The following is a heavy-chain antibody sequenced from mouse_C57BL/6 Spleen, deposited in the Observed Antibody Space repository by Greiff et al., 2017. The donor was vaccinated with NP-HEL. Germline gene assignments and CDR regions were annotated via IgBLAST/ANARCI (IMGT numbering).Heavy chain of an antibody. CDR3: ARKVAAYYFDY. CDR1: GFTFSSYA. V-gene: IGHV5-4*01. J-gene: IGHJ2*01. Sequence: DVHLVESGGGLVKPGGSLKLSCAASGFTFSSYAMSWVRQTPEKRLEWVATISDGGSYTYYPDNVKGRFTISRDNAKNNLYLQMSHLKSEDTAMYYCARKVAAYYFDYWGQGTTLTVSS. D-gene: IGHD1-1*02. CDR2: ISDGGSYT.